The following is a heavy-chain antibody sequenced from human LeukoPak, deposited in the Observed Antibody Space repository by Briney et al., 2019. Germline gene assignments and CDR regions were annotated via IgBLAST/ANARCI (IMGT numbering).Heavy chain of an antibody. CDR2: ISSSGSTI. D-gene: IGHD3-22*01. V-gene: IGHV3-11*04. Sequence: GGSLRLSCAASGFTFSDYYMSWIRQAPGKGLEWVSYISSSGSTIYYADSVKGRFTISRDNAKNSLYLQMNSLRAEDTAVYYCARERNYYDSSFDYWGQGTLATVSS. J-gene: IGHJ4*02. CDR3: ARERNYYDSSFDY. CDR1: GFTFSDYY.